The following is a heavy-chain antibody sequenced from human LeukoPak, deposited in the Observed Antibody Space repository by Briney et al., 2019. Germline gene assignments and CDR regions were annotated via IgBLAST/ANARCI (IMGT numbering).Heavy chain of an antibody. J-gene: IGHJ3*02. D-gene: IGHD6-6*01. CDR2: IYHSGST. CDR1: GGSISSGGYY. Sequence: PSQTLSLTCTVSGGSISSGGYYWSWIRQPPGKGLEWIGYIYHSGSTYYNPSLKSRVTISVDRSKNQFSLKLSSVTAADTAVYYCASMRSSPYDAFDIWGQGTMVTVSS. V-gene: IGHV4-30-2*01. CDR3: ASMRSSPYDAFDI.